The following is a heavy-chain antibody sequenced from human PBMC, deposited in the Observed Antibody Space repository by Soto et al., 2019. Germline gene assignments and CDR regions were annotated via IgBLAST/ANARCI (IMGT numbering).Heavy chain of an antibody. J-gene: IGHJ5*02. CDR2: ISYDGSNK. CDR3: ERGGPCWFDP. Sequence: QVQLVESGGGVVQPGRSLRLSCAASGFTFSSYAMHWVRQAPGKGLEWVAVISYDGSNKYYADSVKGRFTISRDNSKNTLYLEMNSLRAEDTAVYYCERGGPCWFDPWGQGTLVTVSS. CDR1: GFTFSSYA. V-gene: IGHV3-30-3*01.